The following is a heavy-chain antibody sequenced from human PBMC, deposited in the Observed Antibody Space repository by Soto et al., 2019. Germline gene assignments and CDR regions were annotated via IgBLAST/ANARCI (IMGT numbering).Heavy chain of an antibody. CDR1: GYTFTSYD. CDR2: MNPNSGNT. J-gene: IGHJ4*02. CDR3: TKVRADYYDSSGPNY. V-gene: IGHV1-8*01. Sequence: ASVKVSCKASGYTFTSYDIKWVRQATGQGLEWMGWMNPNSGNTGYAQKFQGRVTMTRNTSISTAYMELNSLKTEDTAVYYCTKVRADYYDSSGPNYWGQGTLVTVSS. D-gene: IGHD3-22*01.